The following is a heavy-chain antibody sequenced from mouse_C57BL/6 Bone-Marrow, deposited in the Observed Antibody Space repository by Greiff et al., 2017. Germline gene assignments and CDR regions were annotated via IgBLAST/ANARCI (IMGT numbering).Heavy chain of an antibody. Sequence: VMLVESGPGLVQPSQSLSITCTVSGFPLTSYGVHWVRQSPGKGLEWLGVIWSGGSTDYNAAFISRLSISKDNSKSQVFFKMNSLQADDTAIYYCARYGNYGFYAMDYWGQGTSATVSS. CDR2: IWSGGST. J-gene: IGHJ4*01. CDR1: GFPLTSYG. CDR3: ARYGNYGFYAMDY. V-gene: IGHV2-2*01. D-gene: IGHD2-1*01.